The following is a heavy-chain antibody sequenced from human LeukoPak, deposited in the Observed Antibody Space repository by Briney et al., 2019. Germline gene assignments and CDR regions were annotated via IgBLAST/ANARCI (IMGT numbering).Heavy chain of an antibody. Sequence: PGRSLRLSCAASGFTFSSYAMHWVRQAPGKGLEWVAAISYDGRKEYYTDSVKGRFTISRDNSKNTVFLQMNSLRAEDTAVYYCARGPSSLYRDAFDIWGQGTMVTVSS. V-gene: IGHV3-30*07. D-gene: IGHD5/OR15-5a*01. CDR1: GFTFSSYA. CDR2: ISYDGRKE. J-gene: IGHJ3*02. CDR3: ARGPSSLYRDAFDI.